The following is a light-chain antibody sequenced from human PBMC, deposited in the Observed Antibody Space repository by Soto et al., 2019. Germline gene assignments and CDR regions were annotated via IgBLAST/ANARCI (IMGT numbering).Light chain of an antibody. CDR1: QSISSW. CDR2: KAS. CDR3: QQYNSFWT. Sequence: DIQLTQSPSTLSAAVGDRVTITCRASQSISSWLAWYQQKPGKAPKLLIHKASTLESWVPSRFSGSGSGTEFTLTISSLQPDDFATYYCQQYNSFWTFGQGTKVDIK. V-gene: IGKV1-5*03. J-gene: IGKJ1*01.